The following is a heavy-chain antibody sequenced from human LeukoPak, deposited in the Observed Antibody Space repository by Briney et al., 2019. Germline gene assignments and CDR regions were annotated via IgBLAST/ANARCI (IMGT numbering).Heavy chain of an antibody. V-gene: IGHV1-18*01. D-gene: IGHD3-22*01. CDR3: ARDYLTYYYDSSGSMIY. Sequence: ASVKVSCKASGYTFTSYGISWVRQAPGQGLEWMGWISAYNGNTNYAQKLQGRVTMTTDTSTSTAYMELRSLRSDDTAVYYCARDYLTYYYDSSGSMIYWGQGTLVTVSS. CDR1: GYTFTSYG. CDR2: ISAYNGNT. J-gene: IGHJ4*02.